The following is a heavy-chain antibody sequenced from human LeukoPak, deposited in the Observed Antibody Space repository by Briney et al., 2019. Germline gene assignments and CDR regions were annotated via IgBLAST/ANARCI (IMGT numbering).Heavy chain of an antibody. CDR3: ARDPEQLGNDY. J-gene: IGHJ4*02. Sequence: PGGSLRLSCAASGFTFSSYEMNWVRQAPGKGLEWVSYISSSGSTIYYADSVKGRFTISRDNAKNSLYLQMNSPRAEDTAVYYCARDPEQLGNDYWGQGTLVTVSS. V-gene: IGHV3-48*03. CDR2: ISSSGSTI. CDR1: GFTFSSYE. D-gene: IGHD6-13*01.